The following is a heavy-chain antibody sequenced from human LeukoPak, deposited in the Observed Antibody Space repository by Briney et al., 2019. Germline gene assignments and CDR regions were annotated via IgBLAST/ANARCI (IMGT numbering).Heavy chain of an antibody. J-gene: IGHJ4*02. V-gene: IGHV3-48*03. D-gene: IGHD1-26*01. CDR2: ISSSGSTI. Sequence: GGSLRLSCAASGFTFSSYEMNWVRQAPGKGLEWVSYISSSGSTIYYADSVKGRFTISRDNAKNSLYLQMNSLRAEDTAVYYRARERWELPLDYWGQGTLVTVSS. CDR1: GFTFSSYE. CDR3: ARERWELPLDY.